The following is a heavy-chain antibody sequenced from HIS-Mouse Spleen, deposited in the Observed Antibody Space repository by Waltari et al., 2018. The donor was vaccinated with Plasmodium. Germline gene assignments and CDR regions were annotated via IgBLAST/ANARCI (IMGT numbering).Heavy chain of an antibody. CDR2: IKQDGSEK. D-gene: IGHD6-13*01. J-gene: IGHJ2*01. CDR1: GFTFSSYW. CDR3: ASSWYWYFDL. Sequence: EVQLVESGGGLVQPGGSLRLSCAASGFTFSSYWMSWVRQARGKGREGVANIKQDGSEKYYVDSVKGRFTISRDNAKNSLYLQMNSLRAEDTAVYYCASSWYWYFDLWGRGTLVTVSS. V-gene: IGHV3-7*01.